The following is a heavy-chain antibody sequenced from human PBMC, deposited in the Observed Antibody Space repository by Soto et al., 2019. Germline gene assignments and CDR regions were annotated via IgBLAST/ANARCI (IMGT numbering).Heavy chain of an antibody. CDR3: ARPWGIAPAVWYFEL. D-gene: IGHD6-13*01. Sequence: QVQLQESGPGLVKPSETLSLTCTVSGGSISSHYWSWIRQPPGRGLEWIGFIYYSGITDSNPSLTSRVAISLATSKNPLSLRLSSVTAADTAVYYCARPWGIAPAVWYFELWGRGTLVTVSS. CDR1: GGSISSHY. V-gene: IGHV4-59*08. J-gene: IGHJ2*01. CDR2: IYYSGIT.